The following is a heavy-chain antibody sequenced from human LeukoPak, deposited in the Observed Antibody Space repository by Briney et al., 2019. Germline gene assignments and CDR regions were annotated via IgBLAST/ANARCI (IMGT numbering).Heavy chain of an antibody. CDR2: INQDGSAK. CDR1: GFTFSIYW. Sequence: GGSLRLSCTPSGFTFSIYWMSWVRQAPGKGLEWEANINQDGSAKYYVDSVKGRFTISRDNSKNTLFLQMNSLRAEDTAVFYCARAGGPHTVDVWGQGTTVTVSS. D-gene: IGHD2-8*02. J-gene: IGHJ6*02. CDR3: ARAGGPHTVDV. V-gene: IGHV3-7*01.